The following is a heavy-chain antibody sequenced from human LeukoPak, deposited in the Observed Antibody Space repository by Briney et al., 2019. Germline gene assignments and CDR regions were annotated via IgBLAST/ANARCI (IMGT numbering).Heavy chain of an antibody. J-gene: IGHJ4*02. CDR1: GFTFSAYW. CDR3: ARKTVVGSYFDY. CDR2: IKQDGSDK. Sequence: QPGGSLRLSCAASGFTFSAYWMSWVRQAPGKGLEWVANIKQDGSDKYYVDSVKGRFTISRDNAENSLYLQMNSLRAEDTAVYYCARKTVVGSYFDYWGQGTPVTVSS. V-gene: IGHV3-7*03. D-gene: IGHD4-23*01.